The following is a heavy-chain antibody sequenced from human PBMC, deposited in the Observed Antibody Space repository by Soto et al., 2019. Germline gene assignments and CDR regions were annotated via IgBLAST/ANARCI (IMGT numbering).Heavy chain of an antibody. CDR2: ISRSSDYI. CDR3: ARDYGSGSYSDYYYGMDV. D-gene: IGHD3-10*01. J-gene: IGHJ6*02. CDR1: GFTFNNYN. Sequence: PGGSLRLSCAGSGFTFNNYNINWVRQAPGKGLEWISSISRSSDYIYYADSVRGRFTVSRDNAKASMFLQMNSLRADDTAVYYCARDYGSGSYSDYYYGMDVWGQGTTVTVSS. V-gene: IGHV3-21*01.